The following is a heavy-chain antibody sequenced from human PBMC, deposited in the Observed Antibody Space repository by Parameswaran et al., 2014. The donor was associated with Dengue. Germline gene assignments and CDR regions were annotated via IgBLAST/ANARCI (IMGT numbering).Heavy chain of an antibody. CDR3: ARDTSNVVVAASGAFDI. V-gene: IGHV4-59*13. D-gene: IGHD2-15*01. J-gene: IGHJ3*02. Sequence: PGKGLEWIGYIYYSGSTNYNPSLKSRVTISVDTSKNQFSLKLSSVTAADTAVYYCARDTSNVVVAASGAFDIWGQGTMVTVSS. CDR2: IYYSGST.